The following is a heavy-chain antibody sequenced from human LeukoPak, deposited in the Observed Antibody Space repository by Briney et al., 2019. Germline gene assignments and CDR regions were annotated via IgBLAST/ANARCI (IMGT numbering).Heavy chain of an antibody. CDR3: ASADIFADPTYYFHTNSHYFDY. D-gene: IGHD3-9*01. Sequence: SETLSLTCAVYGGSFSGYYWSWIRQPPGKGLEWIGNINHSGSTNCNPSLKSRVTMSVDTSKKPFSPRLSSVTAADTAVYYCASADIFADPTYYFHTNSHYFDYWAQGTLVTVSS. V-gene: IGHV4-34*01. CDR1: GGSFSGYY. J-gene: IGHJ4*02. CDR2: INHSGST.